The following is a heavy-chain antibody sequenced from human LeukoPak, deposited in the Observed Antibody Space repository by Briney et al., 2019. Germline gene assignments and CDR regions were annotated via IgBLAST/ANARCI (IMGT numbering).Heavy chain of an antibody. CDR3: ARDHPPRYSSSGAFDI. V-gene: IGHV1-18*01. D-gene: IGHD6-6*01. CDR1: GYTFTSYG. J-gene: IGHJ3*02. Sequence: ASVKVSCKASGYTFTSYGISRVRRAPGQGLGWMGWISAYNGNTNYAQKLQGRVTMTTDTSTSTAYMELRSLRSDDTAVYYCARDHPPRYSSSGAFDIWGQGTMVTVSS. CDR2: ISAYNGNT.